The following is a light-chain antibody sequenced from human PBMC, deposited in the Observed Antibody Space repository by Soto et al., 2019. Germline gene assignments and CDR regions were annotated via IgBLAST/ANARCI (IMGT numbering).Light chain of an antibody. V-gene: IGLV2-14*01. Sequence: QSVLTQPASVSGSPGQSITISCTGTSSDVGGYNYVSWYQQHPGKAPKLMIYEVSNRPSGVSNRFSGSKSGNTASLTISGLQAEDEADYYCSSSTSSSTLYVFGTGTKSPS. J-gene: IGLJ1*01. CDR3: SSSTSSSTLYV. CDR2: EVS. CDR1: SSDVGGYNY.